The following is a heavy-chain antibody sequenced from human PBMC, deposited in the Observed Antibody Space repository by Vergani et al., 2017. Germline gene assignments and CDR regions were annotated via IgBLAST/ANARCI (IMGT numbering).Heavy chain of an antibody. CDR2: IYWNDEQ. CDR1: GFSLNTRGVS. V-gene: IGHV2-5*04. J-gene: IGHJ6*03. D-gene: IGHD1-7*01. CDR3: VYIEPDCATTECFCRCYYCYYMDV. Sequence: QITLKESGPTLVKPTQTLTLTCTFSGFSLNTRGVSVAWIRQPPGKALDWLALIYWNDEQHYSPSLNNRVTITKDTSKNQVVLTMTNMDYVDTGAYYCVYIEPDCATTECFCRCYYCYYMDVWGKGATVTVSS.